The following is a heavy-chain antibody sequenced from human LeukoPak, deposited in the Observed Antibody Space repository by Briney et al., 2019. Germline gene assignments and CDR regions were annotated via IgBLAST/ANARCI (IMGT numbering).Heavy chain of an antibody. Sequence: WGSLRLSCAASGFTFSSYWMSWVRQAPGKGLEWVANIKQDGSEEVYVDSVKGRFTISRDNAKNSLFLQMNTLRAGDTAVYYCARDPYSSTWSYGMDVWGQGTTVTVSS. CDR1: GFTFSSYW. J-gene: IGHJ6*02. V-gene: IGHV3-7*05. D-gene: IGHD6-6*01. CDR2: IKQDGSEE. CDR3: ARDPYSSTWSYGMDV.